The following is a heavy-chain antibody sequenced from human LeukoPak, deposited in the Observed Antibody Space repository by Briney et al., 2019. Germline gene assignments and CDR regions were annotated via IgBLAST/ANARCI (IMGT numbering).Heavy chain of an antibody. CDR2: ISSSGSTI. Sequence: PGGSLRLSCAASGFTFSSYEMNWVRQAPGKGLEWGSYISSSGSTIYYVDSVKGRFTISRDNAKNSLYLQMNSLRAEDTAVYFCVREARLSTWGQGALVSVSS. V-gene: IGHV3-48*03. CDR1: GFTFSSYE. D-gene: IGHD3-16*02. J-gene: IGHJ5*02. CDR3: VREARLST.